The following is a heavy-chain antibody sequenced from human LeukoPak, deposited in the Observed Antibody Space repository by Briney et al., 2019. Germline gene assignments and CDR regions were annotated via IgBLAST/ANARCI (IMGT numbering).Heavy chain of an antibody. D-gene: IGHD6-19*01. J-gene: IGHJ4*02. CDR2: IQYHGRDK. CDR1: GFTFRTSG. V-gene: IGHV3-30*02. Sequence: GGSLRLSCAASGFTFRTSGMHWVRQAPGKGLEWVAFIQYHGRDKYYADSVKGRFTISRDNSKNTLYMEVNSLRAEDTAVYYCAREGGRTVAGTFDNWGQGTLVTVSS. CDR3: AREGGRTVAGTFDN.